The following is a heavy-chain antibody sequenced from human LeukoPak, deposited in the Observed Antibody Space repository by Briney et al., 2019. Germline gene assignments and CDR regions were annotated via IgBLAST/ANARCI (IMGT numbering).Heavy chain of an antibody. CDR2: ITGRGDRT. J-gene: IGHJ4*02. V-gene: IGHV3-23*01. Sequence: QPGGSLRLSCEASGFTFSSYAMSWVRQAPGKGLEWVSAITGRGDRTYYADSVKGRFTISRDNSKNTLYLQMNSLRAEDTAVYHCAKDSGSSGWYFDYWGKGTLVTVSS. D-gene: IGHD6-19*01. CDR1: GFTFSSYA. CDR3: AKDSGSSGWYFDY.